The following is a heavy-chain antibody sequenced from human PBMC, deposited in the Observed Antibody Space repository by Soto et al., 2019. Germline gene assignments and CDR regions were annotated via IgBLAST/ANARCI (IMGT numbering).Heavy chain of an antibody. CDR3: ARGPSQGAFDT. J-gene: IGHJ3*02. Sequence: QVQLVEPGGGVVQPVRSLRLSCVASGSTFSSYDIHWVRQAPVKWAEWMAHISPDGSNEYWADPVKGRITIYRDDTKNTVHLQVNRLLTEDTAVYYCARGPSQGAFDTWGQGTMVTVSS. CDR2: ISPDGSNE. CDR1: GSTFSSYD. V-gene: IGHV3-30-3*01.